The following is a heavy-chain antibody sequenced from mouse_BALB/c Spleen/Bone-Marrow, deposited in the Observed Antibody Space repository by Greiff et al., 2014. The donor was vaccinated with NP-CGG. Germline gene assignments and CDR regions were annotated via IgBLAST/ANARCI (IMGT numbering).Heavy chain of an antibody. Sequence: MQLVESGAELVRPGSSVKISCKASGYAISSYWMNWVKQRPGQGLEWIGQIYPGDGDTNYNGKFKGKATLTADKSSSTAYMQISSLTSEDSAVYFCARGRGWYLDYWGQGTTLTVSS. D-gene: IGHD2-3*01. CDR3: ARGRGWYLDY. V-gene: IGHV1-80*01. CDR1: GYAISSYW. CDR2: IYPGDGDT. J-gene: IGHJ2*01.